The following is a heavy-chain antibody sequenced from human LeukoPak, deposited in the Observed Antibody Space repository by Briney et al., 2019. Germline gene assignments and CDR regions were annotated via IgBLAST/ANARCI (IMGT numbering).Heavy chain of an antibody. D-gene: IGHD4-23*01. V-gene: IGHV3-30*04. CDR1: GFTFSRYA. CDR3: ARGARKGDDYGGFFDY. J-gene: IGHJ4*02. CDR2: ISNDGSKK. Sequence: GSLRLSCAASGFTFSRYAFHWVRQVPGKGLEWVAAISNDGSKKDYADSVKGRFTISRDNSKNTLYLQMNSLRAEDTAVYYCARGARKGDDYGGFFDYWGQGTLVTVSS.